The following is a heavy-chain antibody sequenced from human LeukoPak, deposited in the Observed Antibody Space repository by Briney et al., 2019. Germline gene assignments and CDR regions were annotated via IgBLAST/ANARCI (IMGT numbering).Heavy chain of an antibody. J-gene: IGHJ6*03. CDR3: ARDFGYYYGSGTAIYYYYYYMDV. CDR1: GYTFTGYY. CDR2: INPNSGGT. Sequence: ASVKVSCKASGYTFTGYYMHWVRQAPGQGLEWMGWINPNSGGTNYAQKFQGRVTMARDTSISTAYMELSRLRSDDTAVYYCARDFGYYYGSGTAIYYYYYYMDVWGKGTTVTVSS. D-gene: IGHD3-10*01. V-gene: IGHV1-2*02.